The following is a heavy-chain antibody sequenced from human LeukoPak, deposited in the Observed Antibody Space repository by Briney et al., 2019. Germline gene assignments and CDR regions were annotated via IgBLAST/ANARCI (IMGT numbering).Heavy chain of an antibody. Sequence: GGSLRLSCTASGFTFSDYYMSWIRQAPGKGLEWISYISDSGSTIYYADSVKGRFAVSRDNAKNSLYLQMNSLRADDTAVYYCARGYSNYYFDYRGQGTLVTVSS. V-gene: IGHV3-11*01. CDR1: GFTFSDYY. CDR2: ISDSGSTI. D-gene: IGHD4-11*01. CDR3: ARGYSNYYFDY. J-gene: IGHJ4*02.